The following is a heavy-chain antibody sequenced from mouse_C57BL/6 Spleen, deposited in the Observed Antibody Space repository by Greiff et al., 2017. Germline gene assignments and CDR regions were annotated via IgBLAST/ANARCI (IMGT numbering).Heavy chain of an antibody. CDR3: ARLGLRSSYFDD. CDR1: GYTFTSYW. V-gene: IGHV1-69*01. CDR2: IDPSDSYT. J-gene: IGHJ2*01. D-gene: IGHD1-1*01. Sequence: QVQLQQPGAELVMPGASVKLSCKASGYTFTSYWMHWVKPRPGQGLEWIGEIDPSDSYTNYNQKFKGKSTLTVDKSSSTAYMQLSSLTSEDSAVYYCARLGLRSSYFDDWGQGTTLTVSS.